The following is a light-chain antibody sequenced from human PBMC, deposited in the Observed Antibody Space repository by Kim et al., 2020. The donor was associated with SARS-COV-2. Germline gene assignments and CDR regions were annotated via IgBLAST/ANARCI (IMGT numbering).Light chain of an antibody. CDR2: TNN. CDR3: VAWDDSLNGLV. V-gene: IGLV1-44*01. Sequence: ELTQPPSASGTPGQRVTISCSGSSSNIGSKTVNWYQQVPGAAPKLLIYTNNQRPSGVPDRFSGSKSGTSASLAISGLQSEDEADYYCVAWDDSLNGLVFGGGTNLTVL. CDR1: SSNIGSKT. J-gene: IGLJ3*02.